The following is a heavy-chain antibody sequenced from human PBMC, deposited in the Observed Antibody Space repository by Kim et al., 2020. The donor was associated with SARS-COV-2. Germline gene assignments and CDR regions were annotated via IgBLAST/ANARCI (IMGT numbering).Heavy chain of an antibody. CDR3: ARDTVRGGTDV. Sequence: SETLSLTCTVSGASISSHYWNWIRQSPGRGLEWIGYIYHSGSTDYNPSLKSRVSMSIDVSKNQFTLRLRSVAAADSAIYYCARDTVRGGTDVWGQGTTVTVS. D-gene: IGHD3-10*01. J-gene: IGHJ6*02. V-gene: IGHV4-59*11. CDR1: GASISSHY. CDR2: IYHSGST.